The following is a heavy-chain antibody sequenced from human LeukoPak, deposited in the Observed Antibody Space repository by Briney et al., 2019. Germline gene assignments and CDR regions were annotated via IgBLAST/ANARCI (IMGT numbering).Heavy chain of an antibody. V-gene: IGHV1-18*01. CDR1: GYTFTSYG. CDR2: ISAYNGNT. CDR3: ARVGYDSSGYSHIAFDI. J-gene: IGHJ3*02. D-gene: IGHD3-22*01. Sequence: SVKVSCKASGYTFTSYGISWVRQAPGQGLEWMGWISAYNGNTNYAQKLQGRVTMTTDTSTSTAYVELRSLRSDDTAVYYCARVGYDSSGYSHIAFDIWGQGTMVTVSS.